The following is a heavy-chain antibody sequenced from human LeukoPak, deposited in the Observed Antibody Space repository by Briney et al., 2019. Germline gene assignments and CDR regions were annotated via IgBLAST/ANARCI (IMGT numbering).Heavy chain of an antibody. CDR1: GFTFSSCG. V-gene: IGHV3-30*18. CDR2: ISYDGRDK. J-gene: IGHJ4*02. CDR3: AKPTTVLTSYYFDY. Sequence: PGGSLRLSCAASGFTFSSCGMQWVRQAPGKGLEWVAIISYDGRDKFYEDSVKGRFTISRDNSKNTLYLQMNNLRAEDTAVYYCAKPTTVLTSYYFDYWGQGTLVTVSS. D-gene: IGHD4-23*01.